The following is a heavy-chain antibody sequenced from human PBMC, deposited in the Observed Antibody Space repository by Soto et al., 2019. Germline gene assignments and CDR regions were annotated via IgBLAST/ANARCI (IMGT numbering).Heavy chain of an antibody. CDR3: TRGFGAGIFHS. J-gene: IGHJ4*02. CDR2: SKNTPYAYIT. CDR1: EFTFSDHY. Sequence: GGSLRLSCTASEFTFSDHYMYLVLQYPVKLLECVGRSKNTPYAYITDYAASVRGRFTISRDDSKNSLYLQMNSLKTEDTAVYYCTRGFGAGIFHSWGQGALVTVSS. D-gene: IGHD3-10*01. V-gene: IGHV3-72*01.